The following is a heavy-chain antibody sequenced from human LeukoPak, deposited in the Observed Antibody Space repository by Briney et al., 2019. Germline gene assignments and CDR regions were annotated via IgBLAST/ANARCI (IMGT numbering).Heavy chain of an antibody. V-gene: IGHV3-74*01. Sequence: PGGSLRPSCAASGFTFSSYWMHWVRQAPGKGLVWVSRLNSDGSRTNYADSVKGRFTISRDNAKNTLYLQMNSLRAEDTAVYYCARATTVVNGPGGDYWGQGTLVTVSS. CDR1: GFTFSSYW. CDR3: ARATTVVNGPGGDY. J-gene: IGHJ4*02. D-gene: IGHD4-23*01. CDR2: LNSDGSRT.